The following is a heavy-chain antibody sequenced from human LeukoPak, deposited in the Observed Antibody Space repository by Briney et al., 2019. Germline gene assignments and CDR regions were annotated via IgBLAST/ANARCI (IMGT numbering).Heavy chain of an antibody. CDR3: ANQGDFWSGYYTY. J-gene: IGHJ4*02. D-gene: IGHD3-3*01. CDR2: ISGSGGST. Sequence: GGSLRLSCAASGFTFSSYAMSWVRQAPGKGLEWVSAISGSGGSTYYADSVKGRFTISRDNSKNTLYLQMNSLRAEDTAVYYCANQGDFWSGYYTYWGQGTLVTVSS. CDR1: GFTFSSYA. V-gene: IGHV3-23*01.